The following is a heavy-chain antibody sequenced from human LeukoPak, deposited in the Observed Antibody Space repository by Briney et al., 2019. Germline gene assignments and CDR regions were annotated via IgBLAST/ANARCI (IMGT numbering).Heavy chain of an antibody. Sequence: ASVKVSCKAFGYTFTSYDINWVRQATGQGLEWMGWMNPNSGNTGYAQKFQGRVTITRNTSISTAYMELSSLRSEDTAVYYCARRGTIFGVVTYDAFDIWGQGTMVTVSS. CDR3: ARRGTIFGVVTYDAFDI. CDR1: GYTFTSYD. V-gene: IGHV1-8*03. J-gene: IGHJ3*02. D-gene: IGHD3-3*01. CDR2: MNPNSGNT.